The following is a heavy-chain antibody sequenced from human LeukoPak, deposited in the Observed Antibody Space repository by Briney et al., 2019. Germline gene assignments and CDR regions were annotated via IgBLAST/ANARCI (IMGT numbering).Heavy chain of an antibody. D-gene: IGHD4-23*01. J-gene: IGHJ4*02. CDR3: ALRAVTPGFDY. V-gene: IGHV1-2*02. CDR2: INPNCGGT. CDR1: GYTITGYY. Sequence: ASVKVSCKASGYTITGYYMHWVRQAPGQGLEWMGWINPNCGGTNYAQKFQGRVTMTRDTSISTAYMELSRLRSDDTAVYYCALRAVTPGFDYWGQGTLVTVSS.